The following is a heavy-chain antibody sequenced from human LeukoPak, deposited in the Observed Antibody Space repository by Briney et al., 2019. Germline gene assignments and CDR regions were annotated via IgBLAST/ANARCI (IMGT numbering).Heavy chain of an antibody. D-gene: IGHD3-22*01. CDR1: GFTFSNYW. CDR3: ARDYYDSSGYYYEYYYYYMDV. Sequence: KPGGSLRLSCAASGFTFSNYWMNWVRQAPGKGLEWVSSISSSSSYIYYADSVKGRFTISRDNAKNSLYLQMNSLRAEDTAVYYCARDYYDSSGYYYEYYYYYMDVWGKGTTVTVSS. V-gene: IGHV3-21*01. CDR2: ISSSSSYI. J-gene: IGHJ6*03.